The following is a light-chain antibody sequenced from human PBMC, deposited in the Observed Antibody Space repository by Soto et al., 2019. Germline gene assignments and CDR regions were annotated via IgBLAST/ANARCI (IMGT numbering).Light chain of an antibody. CDR1: SSDVGGYDY. V-gene: IGLV2-8*01. Sequence: QSALTQPPSASGSPGQSVTISCTGTSSDVGGYDYVSWYQQHPDKAPKLMIYEVTKRPSGVPDRFSGSKSGNTASLTVSGLQAEDEADYYCTSYAGSNNLGVFGTGTKLTV. J-gene: IGLJ1*01. CDR3: TSYAGSNNLGV. CDR2: EVT.